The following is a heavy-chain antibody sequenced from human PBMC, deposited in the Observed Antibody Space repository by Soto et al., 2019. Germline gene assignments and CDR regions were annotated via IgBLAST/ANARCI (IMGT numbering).Heavy chain of an antibody. D-gene: IGHD6-19*01. J-gene: IGHJ2*01. Sequence: PGGSLRLSCAASGFTFSGSAMHWVRQASGKGLEWIGRIRSKANNYATAYAASVKGRFTISRDDSKNTAYLQVDSLKTEDTAVYYCTSPRIAVAGMFWYFDLWGRGTLVTVSS. CDR2: IRSKANNYAT. CDR3: TSPRIAVAGMFWYFDL. V-gene: IGHV3-73*01. CDR1: GFTFSGSA.